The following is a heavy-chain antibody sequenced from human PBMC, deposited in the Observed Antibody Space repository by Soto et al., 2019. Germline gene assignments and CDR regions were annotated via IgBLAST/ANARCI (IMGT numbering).Heavy chain of an antibody. CDR3: ARDFTQITNGWFDP. J-gene: IGHJ5*02. D-gene: IGHD2-8*01. Sequence: ASVKVSCKASGYTFTSYGISWVRQAPGQGLEWMGWISAYNGNTNYAQKLQGRVTMTTDTSTSTAYMELRSLRSDDTAVYYCARDFTQITNGWFDPRRQGTLVTVSS. CDR1: GYTFTSYG. V-gene: IGHV1-18*01. CDR2: ISAYNGNT.